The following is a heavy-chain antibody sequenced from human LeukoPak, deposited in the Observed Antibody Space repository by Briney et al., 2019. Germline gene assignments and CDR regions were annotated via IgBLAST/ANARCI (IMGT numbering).Heavy chain of an antibody. CDR1: GYTFTSYY. Sequence: ASVKVSCKASGYTFTSYYMHWVRQAPGQGLEWMGIINPSGGSTSYAQKFQGRVTMTRDTSTSTAYMELRSLTSDDTAVYYCARDKWELLYWGQGTLVTVSS. J-gene: IGHJ4*02. D-gene: IGHD1-26*01. CDR3: ARDKWELLY. V-gene: IGHV1-46*01. CDR2: INPSGGST.